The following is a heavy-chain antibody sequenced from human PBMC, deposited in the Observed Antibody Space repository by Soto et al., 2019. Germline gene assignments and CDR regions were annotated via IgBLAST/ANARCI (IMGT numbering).Heavy chain of an antibody. Sequence: LRLSCEASGFTFSDYWMSWVRQAPGKGPEWVANIKFDGSEKQYVDSVKGRFTISRDNAKNSLYLQMNGLRAEDTAVYYCARDDDSSYRSRAFDNWGQGTMVTVSS. D-gene: IGHD3-22*01. J-gene: IGHJ3*02. CDR2: IKFDGSEK. V-gene: IGHV3-7*01. CDR3: ARDDDSSYRSRAFDN. CDR1: GFTFSDYW.